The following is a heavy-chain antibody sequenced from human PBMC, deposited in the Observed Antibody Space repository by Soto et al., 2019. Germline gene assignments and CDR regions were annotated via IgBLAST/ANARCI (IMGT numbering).Heavy chain of an antibody. CDR3: ARQGADYYGSGSYVFGGFAP. CDR1: GGSISSYY. V-gene: IGHV4-59*08. CDR2: IYYSGST. Sequence: SETLSLTCTVSGGSISSYYWSWIRQPPGKGLEWIGYIYYSGSTNYNPSLKSRVTISVDTSKNQFSLKLSSVTAADTAVYYCARQGADYYGSGSYVFGGFAPWGQGTLVPVSS. J-gene: IGHJ5*02. D-gene: IGHD3-10*01.